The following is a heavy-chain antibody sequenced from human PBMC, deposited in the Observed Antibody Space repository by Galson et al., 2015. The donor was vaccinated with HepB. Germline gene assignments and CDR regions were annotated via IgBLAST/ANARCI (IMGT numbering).Heavy chain of an antibody. CDR2: ISYDGSNK. CDR3: ARDYDILTGYLTPDALDI. J-gene: IGHJ3*02. Sequence: SLRLSCAASGFTFSSYAMHWVRQAPGKGLEWVAVISYDGSNKYYADSVKGRFTISRDNSKNTLYLQMNSLRAEDTAVYYCARDYDILTGYLTPDALDIWGQGTMVTVSS. CDR1: GFTFSSYA. D-gene: IGHD3-9*01. V-gene: IGHV3-30*04.